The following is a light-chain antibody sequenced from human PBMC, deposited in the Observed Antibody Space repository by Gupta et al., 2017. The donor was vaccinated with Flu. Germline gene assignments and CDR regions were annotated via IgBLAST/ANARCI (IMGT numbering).Light chain of an antibody. V-gene: IGLV4-69*01. J-gene: IGLJ3*02. CDR1: SGHSSYA. Sequence: VKLTCTLSSGHSSYAIAWHQQQPEKVPRYLMKLNSDGSHSKGDGIPDRFSGSSSGAERYLTISSLQSEDEADYYCQTWGTGIRVFGGGTKLTGL. CDR3: QTWGTGIRV. CDR2: LNSDGSH.